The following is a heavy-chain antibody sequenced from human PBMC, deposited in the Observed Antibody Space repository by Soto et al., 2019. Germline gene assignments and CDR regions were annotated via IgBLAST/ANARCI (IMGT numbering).Heavy chain of an antibody. CDR3: ARYLEEQLDWLSSFFDY. CDR2: ISSSSSYI. D-gene: IGHD1-1*01. V-gene: IGHV3-21*01. J-gene: IGHJ4*02. Sequence: GGSLRLSCAASGFTFSSYSMNWVRQAPRKGLEWVSSISSSSSYIYYADSVKGRFTISRDNAKNSLYLQMNSLRAEVTAVYYCARYLEEQLDWLSSFFDYWGQGTLVTVSS. CDR1: GFTFSSYS.